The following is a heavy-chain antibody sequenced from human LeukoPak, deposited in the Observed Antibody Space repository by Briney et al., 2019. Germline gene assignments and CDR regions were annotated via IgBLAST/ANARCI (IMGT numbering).Heavy chain of an antibody. CDR1: GLTFSTYA. CDR2: ISGSGAST. Sequence: GGSLRLSCAASGLTFSTYAMSWVRQAPGKGLEWVSSISGSGASTYYADSVKGRFTISRDNSKNTLYLQTNSLRAEDTAVYYCARRYDSSGYYAGYWGQGTLVTVSS. CDR3: ARRYDSSGYYAGY. D-gene: IGHD3-22*01. V-gene: IGHV3-23*01. J-gene: IGHJ4*02.